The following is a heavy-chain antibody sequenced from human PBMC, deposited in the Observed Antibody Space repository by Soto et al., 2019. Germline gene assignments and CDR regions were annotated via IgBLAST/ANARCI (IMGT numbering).Heavy chain of an antibody. D-gene: IGHD3-9*01. CDR2: IYPDDSDT. J-gene: IGHJ4*02. CDR1: GYTFTKYW. CDR3: ARRDMLTGYVYFDY. V-gene: IGHV5-51*01. Sequence: PGESLKITCQASGYTFTKYWVGWVRQVPGKGLEWMGIIYPDDSDTRYSPSFQGHVTISADKSISTAYLQWSSLKASDSATYYCARRDMLTGYVYFDYWGQGTQVTVSS.